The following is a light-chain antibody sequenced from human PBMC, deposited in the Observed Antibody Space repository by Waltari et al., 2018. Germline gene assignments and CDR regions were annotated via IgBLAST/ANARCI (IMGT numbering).Light chain of an antibody. J-gene: IGLJ2*01. CDR1: SSNIGTYY. CDR2: RNN. V-gene: IGLV1-47*01. Sequence: QSVLTQPPSASGTPGQRVTISCSGSSSNIGTYYVYWYHQLPGTAPKLLIYRNNQRPSGVPDRFSGSKSGTSASLAISGLRSEDEADYYCAVWDDSLTGQVIFGGGTKLTVL. CDR3: AVWDDSLTGQVI.